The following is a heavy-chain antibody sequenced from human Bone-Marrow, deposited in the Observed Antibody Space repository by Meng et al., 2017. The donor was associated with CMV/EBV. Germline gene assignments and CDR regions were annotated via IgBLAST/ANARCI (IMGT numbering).Heavy chain of an antibody. V-gene: IGHV3-7*01. Sequence: GESLKISCAASGFTFSGYWMTWVRQAPGKGLEWVANIKQDGSEKYYVDSVKGRFTMSRDNAKNSLYLEMNSLRAEDTAVYYCASPYQLQPERGGYGTGLDAFDIWGQGTMVTVSS. D-gene: IGHD2-2*01. J-gene: IGHJ3*02. CDR3: ASPYQLQPERGGYGTGLDAFDI. CDR2: IKQDGSEK. CDR1: GFTFSGYW.